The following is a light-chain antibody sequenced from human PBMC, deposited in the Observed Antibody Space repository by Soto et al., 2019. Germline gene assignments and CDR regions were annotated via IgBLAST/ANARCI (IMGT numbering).Light chain of an antibody. CDR3: TSYTTSNTWV. V-gene: IGLV2-18*02. CDR2: EVS. J-gene: IGLJ3*02. Sequence: QSALTQPPSVSGSPGQSVTISCTGTSSDVGSYNRVSWYQQPPGTAPKLMIYEVSNRPSGVPDRFSGSKSGNTASLTVSGIQGEDEADYYCTSYTTSNTWVFGGGTKLTVL. CDR1: SSDVGSYNR.